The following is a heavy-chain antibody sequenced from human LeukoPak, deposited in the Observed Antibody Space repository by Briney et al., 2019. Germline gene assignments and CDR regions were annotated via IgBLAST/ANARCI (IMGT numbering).Heavy chain of an antibody. V-gene: IGHV5-10-1*01. D-gene: IGHD6-19*01. CDR3: AGAGIAVAGNAEYFQY. Sequence: GESLRISCKGSGYSFTSYWISWVRQMPGKGLEWMGRIDPSDSYTNYSPSFQGHVTISADKSISTAYLQWSSLKASDTAMYYCAGAGIAVAGNAEYFQYWGQGTLVTVSS. J-gene: IGHJ1*01. CDR2: IDPSDSYT. CDR1: GYSFTSYW.